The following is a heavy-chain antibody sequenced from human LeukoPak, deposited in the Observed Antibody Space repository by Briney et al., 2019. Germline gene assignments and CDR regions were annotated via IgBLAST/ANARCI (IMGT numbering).Heavy chain of an antibody. CDR1: GGSISSYY. CDR2: IYYSGST. CDR3: AGHRYYYDSGGYP. Sequence: SETLSLTCTVSGGSISSYYWSWIRQPPGKGLEWIGYIYYSGSTNYNPSLKSRVTISVDTSKNQLSLKLSSVTAADTAVYYCAGHRYYYDSGGYPWGQGTLVTVSS. J-gene: IGHJ5*02. V-gene: IGHV4-59*01. D-gene: IGHD3-10*01.